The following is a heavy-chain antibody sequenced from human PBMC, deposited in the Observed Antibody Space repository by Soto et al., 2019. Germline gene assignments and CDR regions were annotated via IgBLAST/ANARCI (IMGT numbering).Heavy chain of an antibody. D-gene: IGHD4-17*01. J-gene: IGHJ4*02. CDR3: ARDYYGDYFFDY. CDR1: GDSISNSNYS. CDR2: IYYSGIT. V-gene: IGHV4-39*07. Sequence: PSETLSLTCAVTGDSISNSNYSWGWIRQPPGKGLEWIANIYYSGITYCNPSLKSRVAISVDTSKNQFSLKLSSVTAADTAVYYCARDYYGDYFFDYWGQGTLVTVSS.